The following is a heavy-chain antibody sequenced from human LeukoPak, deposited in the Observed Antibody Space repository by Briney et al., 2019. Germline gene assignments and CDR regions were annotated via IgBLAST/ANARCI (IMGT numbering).Heavy chain of an antibody. Sequence: LAGGSLRLSCVPSGFTFTTYAMNWVRQAPGKGLEWVSGITSGGRTYYADSVKGRFTISRDSSKNTLYLQMTSLRADDQALFYCARSIPPDFWGQTTLVTVSS. J-gene: IGHJ4*02. V-gene: IGHV3-23*01. CDR3: ARSIPPDF. CDR1: GFTFTTYA. CDR2: ITSGGRT. D-gene: IGHD1-26*01.